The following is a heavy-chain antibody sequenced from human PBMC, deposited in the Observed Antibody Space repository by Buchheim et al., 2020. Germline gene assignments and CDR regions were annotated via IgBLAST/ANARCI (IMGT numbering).Heavy chain of an antibody. J-gene: IGHJ4*02. V-gene: IGHV3-30*03. CDR3: ERVAAYYDILTGYYEYYFDY. CDR2: ISYDGSNK. D-gene: IGHD3-9*01. CDR1: GFTFSSYG. Sequence: QVQLVESGGGVVQPGRSLRLSCAASGFTFSSYGMHWVRQAPGKGLEWVAVISYDGSNKYYADSVEGRFTISRDNSKNSLYLQMNSLRAEDTAVYYCERVAAYYDILTGYYEYYFDYWGQGTL.